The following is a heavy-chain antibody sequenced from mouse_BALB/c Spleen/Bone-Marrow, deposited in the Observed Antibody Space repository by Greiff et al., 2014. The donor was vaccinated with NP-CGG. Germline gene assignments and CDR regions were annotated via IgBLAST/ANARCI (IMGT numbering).Heavy chain of an antibody. V-gene: IGHV1S135*01. CDR2: IDPFNGGT. D-gene: IGHD6-2*01. CDR1: GYSFTSYY. Sequence: EVQLQESGPELMKPGASVKISCKASGYSFTSYYMHWVEQSHGKSLEWIGYIDPFNGGTSYNQKFKGKATLTVDKSSSTAYMHLSSLTSEDSAVYYCAPLSRYFDVWGAGTTVTVSS. J-gene: IGHJ1*01. CDR3: APLSRYFDV.